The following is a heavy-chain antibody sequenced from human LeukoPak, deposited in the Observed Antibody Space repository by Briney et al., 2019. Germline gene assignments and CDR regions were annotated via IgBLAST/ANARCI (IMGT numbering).Heavy chain of an antibody. V-gene: IGHV4-59*02. Sequence: SETLSLTCTVSGGSVSSYYWNWIRQSPGEGLEWIGYIYYIGSTKYNPSLESRVTISLDTSKNQFSLKLSSVTAADTAVYYCARRVVVVTANDKSDVFDMWGQGTVVTVSS. D-gene: IGHD3-22*01. CDR1: GGSVSSYY. CDR3: ARRVVVVTANDKSDVFDM. J-gene: IGHJ3*02. CDR2: IYYIGST.